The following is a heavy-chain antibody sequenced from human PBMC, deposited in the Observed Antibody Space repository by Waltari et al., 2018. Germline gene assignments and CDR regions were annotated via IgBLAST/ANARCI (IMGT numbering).Heavy chain of an antibody. V-gene: IGHV4-4*07. J-gene: IGHJ3*02. CDR3: ARDFGKTGRTFDI. D-gene: IGHD7-27*01. Sequence: QVQLPESGPGLVKPSETLSLTCPVSGGSLSSYYWSWIRQPAGKGLEWIGRIYTSGSTNYNPSRKSRVTMSVDTSKNQFSLKLSSVTAADTAVYYCARDFGKTGRTFDIWGQGTMVTVSS. CDR2: IYTSGST. CDR1: GGSLSSYY.